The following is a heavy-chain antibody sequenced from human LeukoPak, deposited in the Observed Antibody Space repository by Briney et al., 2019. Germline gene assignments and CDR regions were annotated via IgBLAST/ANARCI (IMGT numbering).Heavy chain of an antibody. J-gene: IGHJ3*02. D-gene: IGHD3-22*01. V-gene: IGHV4-4*09. CDR3: ARHYYDSSGYWGGTNFGDAFDI. Sequence: SETLSLTCTVSGGSISSYYWSWIRQPPGKGLEWIGYIYTSGSTNHNPSLKSRVTISLDTSKNQFSLKLSSVTAADTAVYYCARHYYDSSGYWGGTNFGDAFDIWGQGTMVTVPS. CDR2: IYTSGST. CDR1: GGSISSYY.